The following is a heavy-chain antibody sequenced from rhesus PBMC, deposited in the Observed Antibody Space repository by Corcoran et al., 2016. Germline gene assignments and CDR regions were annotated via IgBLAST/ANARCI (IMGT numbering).Heavy chain of an antibody. CDR1: GYSISSGYG. V-gene: IGHV4-127*01. J-gene: IGHJ4*01. CDR3: ARAPIAAAYFDY. D-gene: IGHD6-25*01. CDR2: IDGGSGST. Sequence: QVQLQESGPGLVKPSETLSLTCAVSGYSISSGYGWGWIRQPPGKGLEWIGQIDGGSGSTYYNRSLRSRVTVSKDTSKNQFSLKLSSVTAADTAVYYCARAPIAAAYFDYWGQGVLVTVSS.